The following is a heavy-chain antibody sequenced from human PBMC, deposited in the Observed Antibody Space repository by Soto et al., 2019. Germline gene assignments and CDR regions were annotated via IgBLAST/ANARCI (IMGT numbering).Heavy chain of an antibody. V-gene: IGHV1-18*01. CDR2: ISAYNGNT. CDR3: ASPGYSGYDYLFDY. J-gene: IGHJ4*02. CDR1: GYTFTSYG. Sequence: ASVKVSCKASGYTFTSYGISWVRQAPGQGLEWMGWISAYNGNTNYAQKLQGRVTMTTDTSTSTAYMELRSLRSDDTAVYYCASPGYSGYDYLFDYWAQRTPVTVSS. D-gene: IGHD5-12*01.